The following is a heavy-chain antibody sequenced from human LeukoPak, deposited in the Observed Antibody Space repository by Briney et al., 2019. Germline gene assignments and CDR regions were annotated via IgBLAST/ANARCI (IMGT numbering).Heavy chain of an antibody. J-gene: IGHJ3*02. Sequence: ASETLSLTCMVSGGSISSYYWSWIRQPPGKGLEWIGYIYYTGSTNYNPSLESRVTISIDPSKKQLSLKLRSVTAADTAVYYCARDRRESSKPNDAFDIWGQGAMVTASS. V-gene: IGHV4-59*01. D-gene: IGHD4-11*01. CDR2: IYYTGST. CDR3: ARDRRESSKPNDAFDI. CDR1: GGSISSYY.